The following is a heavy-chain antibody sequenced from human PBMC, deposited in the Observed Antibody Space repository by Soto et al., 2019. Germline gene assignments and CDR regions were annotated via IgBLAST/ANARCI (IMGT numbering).Heavy chain of an antibody. Sequence: EAQLVESGGGLVQPGGSLRLSCAASGFTVSSSYMSWVRQAPGKGLEWVSVIHSDGSTYYADSVKGRFTISRDNSKNTLYLQMNSLRAEDTAVYYCARDRIEYCSGGSCYLYMDVWGKGTTVTVSS. V-gene: IGHV3-66*01. CDR3: ARDRIEYCSGGSCYLYMDV. D-gene: IGHD2-15*01. J-gene: IGHJ6*03. CDR1: GFTVSSSY. CDR2: IHSDGST.